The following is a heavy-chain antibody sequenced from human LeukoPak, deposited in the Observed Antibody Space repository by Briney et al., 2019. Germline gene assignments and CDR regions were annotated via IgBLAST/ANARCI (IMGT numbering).Heavy chain of an antibody. Sequence: GASVKVSCKASGYTFTSYDINWVRQATGQGLEWMGWMNPNSGNTGYAQKFQGRVTMTRNTSISTAYMELSSLRSEDTAVYYCARVEGYSSSWYGHYYYGMDVWGQGTTVTVSS. CDR1: GYTFTSYD. CDR3: ARVEGYSSSWYGHYYYGMDV. J-gene: IGHJ6*02. CDR2: MNPNSGNT. D-gene: IGHD6-13*01. V-gene: IGHV1-8*01.